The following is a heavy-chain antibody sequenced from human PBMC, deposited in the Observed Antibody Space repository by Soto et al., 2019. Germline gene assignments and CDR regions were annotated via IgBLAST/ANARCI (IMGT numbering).Heavy chain of an antibody. CDR1: GGSISSYY. V-gene: IGHV4-59*01. CDR3: AKGTTVTALDY. Sequence: SETLSLTCTVSGGSISSYYWSWIRQPPGKGLEWIGYIYYSGSTNYNPSLKSRVTISVDTSKNQFSLKLSSVTAADTAVYYCAKGTTVTALDYWGQGTLVTVSS. CDR2: IYYSGST. J-gene: IGHJ4*02. D-gene: IGHD4-17*01.